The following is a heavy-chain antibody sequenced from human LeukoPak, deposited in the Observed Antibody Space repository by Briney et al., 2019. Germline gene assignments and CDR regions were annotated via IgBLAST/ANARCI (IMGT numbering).Heavy chain of an antibody. CDR1: GFTFSDYY. D-gene: IGHD1-26*01. J-gene: IGHJ4*02. CDR3: ARDRLWEVGAIPYFAY. V-gene: IGHV3-11*05. CDR2: ISSSRSDT. Sequence: GGSLRLSGAASGFTFSDYYMSWIRQAPGKGLEWVSYISSSRSDTKYADSVKGRFTISRDNAKNSLYLQMNSLRAEDTAVYYCARDRLWEVGAIPYFAYWGQGTLVTVSS.